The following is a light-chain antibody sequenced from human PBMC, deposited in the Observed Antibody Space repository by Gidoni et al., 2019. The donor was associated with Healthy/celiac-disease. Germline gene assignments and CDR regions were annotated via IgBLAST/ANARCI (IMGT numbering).Light chain of an antibody. V-gene: IGKV1-5*03. CDR2: KAS. Sequence: DLQMTPSPSTLSASVGDRVTITCRASQSISSWLAWYQQKPGKAPKLLIYKASSVESGVPSRFSGSGSGTEFTLTISSLQPDDFANYYCQQYNSYPGTFGQGTKVEIK. J-gene: IGKJ1*01. CDR3: QQYNSYPGT. CDR1: QSISSW.